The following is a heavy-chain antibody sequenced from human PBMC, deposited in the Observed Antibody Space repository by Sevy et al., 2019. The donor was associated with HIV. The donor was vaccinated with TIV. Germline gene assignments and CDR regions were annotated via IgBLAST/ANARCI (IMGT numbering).Heavy chain of an antibody. V-gene: IGHV3-49*04. CDR3: TRRKGLQSIFDY. Sequence: YLRLSCTTSGFTFGDYAMNWVRQAPGKGLEWVAFLKSKADGGTVDHAASVKGRFTISRDDSKSIAYLQMNDLTTEDTGVYYCTRRKGLQSIFDYWGQGALVTVSS. CDR2: LKSKADGGTV. D-gene: IGHD2-21*01. CDR1: GFTFGDYA. J-gene: IGHJ4*02.